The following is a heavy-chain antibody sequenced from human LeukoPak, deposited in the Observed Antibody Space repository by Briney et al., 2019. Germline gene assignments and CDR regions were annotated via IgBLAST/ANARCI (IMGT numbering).Heavy chain of an antibody. CDR1: GYSISSGYY. Sequence: SETLSLTCAVSGYSISSGYYWGWIRQPPGKGLEWIGSIYHSGSTYYNPSPKSRVTISVDTSKNQFSLKLSSVTAADTAVYYCARSYSSSVRYYYYYMDVWGKGTTVTVSS. V-gene: IGHV4-38-2*01. D-gene: IGHD6-6*01. J-gene: IGHJ6*03. CDR2: IYHSGST. CDR3: ARSYSSSVRYYYYYMDV.